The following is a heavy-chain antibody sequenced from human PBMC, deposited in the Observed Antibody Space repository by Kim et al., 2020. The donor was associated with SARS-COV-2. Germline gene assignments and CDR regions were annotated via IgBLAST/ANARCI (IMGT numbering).Heavy chain of an antibody. CDR2: IRSDGSNK. J-gene: IGHJ4*02. V-gene: IGHV3-33*06. Sequence: GGSLRLSCAAAGFTSSVYGMHWVRQAPGKGLEWVAVIRSDGSNKYYADSVKGRFTISRDNYKNMLFLQMNSLRAEDTAAYYRGNFESWCQGTLATVPS. CDR1: GFTSSVYG. CDR3: GNFES.